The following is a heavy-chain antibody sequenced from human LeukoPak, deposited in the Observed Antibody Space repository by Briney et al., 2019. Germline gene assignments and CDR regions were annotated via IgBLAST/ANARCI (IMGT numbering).Heavy chain of an antibody. CDR1: GFNIRSYW. Sequence: GGSLRLSCAASGFNIRSYWMHRVRQVPGKGLVWVSRVNRDGTTTSYANSVKGRFTISKDIAKNTLFLQMNSLRADDTAVYYCAARDKSCSGGVCDPIDYWGQGTLVTVSS. D-gene: IGHD2-8*02. CDR2: VNRDGTTT. CDR3: AARDKSCSGGVCDPIDY. V-gene: IGHV3-74*01. J-gene: IGHJ4*02.